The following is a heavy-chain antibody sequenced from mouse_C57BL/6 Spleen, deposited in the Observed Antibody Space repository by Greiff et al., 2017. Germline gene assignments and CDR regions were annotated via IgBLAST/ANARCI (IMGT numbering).Heavy chain of an antibody. CDR2: IYPGDGDT. D-gene: IGHD1-1*01. CDR1: GYAFSSSW. V-gene: IGHV1-82*01. CDR3: ARSLYYYGSSWYFDV. Sequence: VQRVESGPELVKPGASVKISCKASGYAFSSSWMNWVKQRPGKGLEWIGRIYPGDGDTNYNGKFKGKATLTADKSSSTAYMQLSSLTSEDSAVYFCARSLYYYGSSWYFDVWGTGTTVTVSS. J-gene: IGHJ1*03.